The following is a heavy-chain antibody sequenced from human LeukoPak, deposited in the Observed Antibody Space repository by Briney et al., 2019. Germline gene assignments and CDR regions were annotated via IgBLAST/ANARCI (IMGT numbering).Heavy chain of an antibody. V-gene: IGHV1-69*13. J-gene: IGHJ4*02. CDR2: FIPIFGTA. CDR3: ASLTYYDFWSGYYTWNCFDY. D-gene: IGHD3-3*01. Sequence: SVKVSCKASGGTFSSYAISWVRQAPGQGLEWMGGFIPIFGTANYAQKFQGRVTITADESTSTAYMELSSLRSEDTAVYYCASLTYYDFWSGYYTWNCFDYWGQGTLVTVSS. CDR1: GGTFSSYA.